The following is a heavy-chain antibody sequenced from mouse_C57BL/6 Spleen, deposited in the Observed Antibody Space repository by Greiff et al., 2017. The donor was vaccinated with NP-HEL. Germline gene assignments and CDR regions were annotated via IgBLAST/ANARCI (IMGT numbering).Heavy chain of an antibody. J-gene: IGHJ4*01. V-gene: IGHV2-5*01. CDR3: AKTNQPRGAMDY. CDR1: GFSLTSYG. Sequence: QVQLKQSGPGLVQPSQSLSITCTVSGFSLTSYGVHWVRQSPGKGLEWLGVIWRGGSTDYNAAFMSRLSITKDNSKSQAFFKMNSLQDDDTAIYYCAKTNQPRGAMDYWGQGTSVTVSS. CDR2: IWRGGST. D-gene: IGHD6-1*01.